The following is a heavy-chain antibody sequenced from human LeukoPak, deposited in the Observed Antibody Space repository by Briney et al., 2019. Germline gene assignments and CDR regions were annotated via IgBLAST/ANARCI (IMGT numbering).Heavy chain of an antibody. CDR2: IHTSGNT. D-gene: IGHD6-6*01. J-gene: IGHJ4*02. CDR1: GGSISTYY. V-gene: IGHV4-4*07. CDR3: AREGSMTARPFVSIDY. Sequence: SETLSLTCTVSGGSISTYYWSWIRQPAGKGLEWIGRIHTSGNTDYNPSLKSRVTMSVDTSKNQFSLKLSSVTAADTTVYYCAREGSMTARPFVSIDYWGQGTLVTISS.